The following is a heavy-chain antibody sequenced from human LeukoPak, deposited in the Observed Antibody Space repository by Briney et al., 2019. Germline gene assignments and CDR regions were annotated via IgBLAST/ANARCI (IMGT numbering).Heavy chain of an antibody. J-gene: IGHJ6*04. CDR1: GFTVSSDY. Sequence: GGSLRLSCAASGFTVSSDYMTWVRQAPGKGLEWVSIIYSADTTYYADSVRGRFTISRDNSKNTLYLQMNSLRAEDSAVYYCAREGTYYDILTGYPSGLGVWGKGTTVTVSS. CDR2: IYSADTT. D-gene: IGHD3-9*01. V-gene: IGHV3-66*01. CDR3: AREGTYYDILTGYPSGLGV.